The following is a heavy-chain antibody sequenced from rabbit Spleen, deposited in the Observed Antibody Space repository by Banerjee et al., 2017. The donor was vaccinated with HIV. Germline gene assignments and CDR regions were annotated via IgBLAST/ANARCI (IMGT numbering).Heavy chain of an antibody. J-gene: IGHJ6*01. CDR3: ARRIYPDDVYAAGGMDL. V-gene: IGHV1S45*01. Sequence: QEQLVESGGGLVQPEGSLTLTCKASGFSFSDRDVMCWVRQAPGKGLECIACIYGGSSGSTYYASWAKGRFTISKTSSTRVTLQMTTLTAADTATYFCARRIYPDDVYAAGGMDLWGPGTLVTVS. D-gene: IGHD6-1*01. CDR1: GFSFSDRDV. CDR2: IYGGSSGST.